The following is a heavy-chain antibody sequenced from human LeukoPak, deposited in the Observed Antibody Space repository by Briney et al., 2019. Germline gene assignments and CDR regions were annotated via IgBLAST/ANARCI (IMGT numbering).Heavy chain of an antibody. CDR1: GFTFSLYS. CDR2: ITSGSSTI. D-gene: IGHD2-21*01. CDR3: ARYCGGDCYGMDV. Sequence: GGSLRLSCAASGFTFSLYSMNWVRQAPGKGLEWVPYITSGSSTIYYADSVKGRFTISRDNAKNSLFLQMNSLRAEDTAVYYCARYCGGDCYGMDVWGQGTTVTVSS. V-gene: IGHV3-48*01. J-gene: IGHJ6*02.